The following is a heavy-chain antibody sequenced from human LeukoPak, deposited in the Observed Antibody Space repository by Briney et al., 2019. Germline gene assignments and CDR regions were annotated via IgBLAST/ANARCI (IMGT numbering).Heavy chain of an antibody. CDR2: ISWNGGST. CDR1: GFSFDDYT. Sequence: GGSLRLSCAASGFSFDDYTMHWVRQAPGKGLEWVSGISWNGGSTDYADSVKGRFTISRDNAKNSLFLQINSLSAEDTAFYYCARGSLTLFGVVSEAAFDIWGQGTMVTVSS. V-gene: IGHV3-20*04. D-gene: IGHD3-3*01. CDR3: ARGSLTLFGVVSEAAFDI. J-gene: IGHJ3*02.